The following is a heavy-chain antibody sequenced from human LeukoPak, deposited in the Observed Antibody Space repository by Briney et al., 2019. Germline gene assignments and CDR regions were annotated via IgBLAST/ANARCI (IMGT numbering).Heavy chain of an antibody. CDR1: GYTFTGYY. J-gene: IGHJ4*02. CDR3: AREVGRGFDY. V-gene: IGHV1-69*13. CDR2: IIPIFGTA. Sequence: ASVKVSCKASGYTFTGYYMHWVRQAPGQGLEWMGGIIPIFGTANYAQKFQGRVTITADESTSTAYMELSSLRSEDTAVYYCAREVGRGFDYWGQGTLVTVSS. D-gene: IGHD1-26*01.